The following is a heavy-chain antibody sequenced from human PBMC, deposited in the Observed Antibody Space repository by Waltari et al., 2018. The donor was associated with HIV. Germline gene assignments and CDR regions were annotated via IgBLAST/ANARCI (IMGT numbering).Heavy chain of an antibody. Sequence: EVQLVESGGGLVQPGRSPRLPCAASRFTFDDYAMHWVRQAPGKGLEWVSGISWNSGSIGYADSVKGRFTISRDNAKNSLYLQMNSLRAEDTALYYCAKDIRDGYNFKGFDYWGQGTLVTVSS. CDR1: RFTFDDYA. V-gene: IGHV3-9*01. D-gene: IGHD5-12*01. CDR2: ISWNSGSI. J-gene: IGHJ4*02. CDR3: AKDIRDGYNFKGFDY.